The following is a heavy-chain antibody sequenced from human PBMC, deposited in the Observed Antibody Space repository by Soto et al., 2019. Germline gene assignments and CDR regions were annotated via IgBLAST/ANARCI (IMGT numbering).Heavy chain of an antibody. V-gene: IGHV4-39*01. D-gene: IGHD2-21*02. J-gene: IGHJ4*02. CDR1: GGSISSSSYY. CDR3: ARHFRGENIVVVTNFDY. Sequence: SETLSLTCTVSGGSISSSSYYWGWIRQPPGKGLEWIGSIYYSGSTYYNPSLKSRVTISVDTSKNQFSLKLSSVTAADTAVYYCARHFRGENIVVVTNFDYWGQGTLVTVSS. CDR2: IYYSGST.